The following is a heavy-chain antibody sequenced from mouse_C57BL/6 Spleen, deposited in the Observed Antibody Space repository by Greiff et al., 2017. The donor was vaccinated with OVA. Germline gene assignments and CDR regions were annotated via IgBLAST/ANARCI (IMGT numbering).Heavy chain of an antibody. Sequence: EVKLVESGGDLAKPGGSLKLSCAASGFTFSSYGMSWVRQTPDKRLEWVATISSGGSYTYYPDSVKGRFTISRDNAKNTLYLQMSSLKSEDTAMYYCAGIYNGKGYFDYWGQGTTLTVSS. J-gene: IGHJ2*01. D-gene: IGHD2-1*01. CDR2: ISSGGSYT. CDR3: AGIYNGKGYFDY. V-gene: IGHV5-6*01. CDR1: GFTFSSYG.